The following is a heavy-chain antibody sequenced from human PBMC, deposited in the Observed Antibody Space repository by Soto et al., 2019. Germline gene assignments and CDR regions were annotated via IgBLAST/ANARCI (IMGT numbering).Heavy chain of an antibody. CDR3: ARRDYYDSTAYFY. V-gene: IGHV5-51*01. D-gene: IGHD3-22*01. Sequence: GESLKSSCKGSGYTFTDFWIAWVRQMPGKGLEWMGLVYPDDSDTRYSPSLQGQVTISADKSISTAYLQWRSLKASDTAMYYCARRDYYDSTAYFYWGQGTLVTVSS. CDR2: VYPDDSDT. J-gene: IGHJ4*02. CDR1: GYTFTDFW.